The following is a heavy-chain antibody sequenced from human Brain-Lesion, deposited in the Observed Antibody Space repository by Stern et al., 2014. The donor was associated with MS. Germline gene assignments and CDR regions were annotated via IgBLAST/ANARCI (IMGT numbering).Heavy chain of an antibody. J-gene: IGHJ6*02. CDR2: IKPNSGGT. CDR3: ARGYYGSGRPQKGMDV. CDR1: GYTFTGYY. Sequence: VQLVESGAEVKKPGASVKVSCKASGYTFTGYYMYWVRQAPVQGLEWMGWIKPNSGGTHYAQKFQGRVTMTRDTSITTAYMELSRLRSDDTAVYYCARGYYGSGRPQKGMDVWGQGTTVTVSS. D-gene: IGHD3-10*01. V-gene: IGHV1-2*02.